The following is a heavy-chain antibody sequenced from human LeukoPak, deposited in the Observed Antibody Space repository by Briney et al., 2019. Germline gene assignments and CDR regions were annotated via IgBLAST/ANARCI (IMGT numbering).Heavy chain of an antibody. CDR1: GYSFTDYW. V-gene: IGHV5-51*01. CDR2: LFPGDSDT. J-gene: IGHJ6*02. D-gene: IGHD2-15*01. CDR3: ASHGPAGCIGGRCFTSFHYYGMDV. Sequence: GESLKISCKGPGYSFTDYWIGWGRQMPGKGLEWMGILFPGDSDTKYSPSFQGQVTISADKSISTAYLQWSSLKASDSAMYYCASHGPAGCIGGRCFTSFHYYGMDVWGQGTTVTVSS.